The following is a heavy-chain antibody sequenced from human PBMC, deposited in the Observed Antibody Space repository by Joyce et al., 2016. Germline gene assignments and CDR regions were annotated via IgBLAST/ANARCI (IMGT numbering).Heavy chain of an antibody. CDR2: ISYDGSNK. V-gene: IGHV3-30*03. Sequence: QGQLVESGGGVVQPGRSLRRSCAASGFTFSNYGMHWVRQAPGKGLEWVAVISYDGSNKHYGDSVKGRFTISRDNSKNTLYLQMNSLRTEDTAVYFCAGGILTGYFDYWGQGTLVSVSS. D-gene: IGHD3-9*01. CDR1: GFTFSNYG. CDR3: AGGILTGYFDY. J-gene: IGHJ4*02.